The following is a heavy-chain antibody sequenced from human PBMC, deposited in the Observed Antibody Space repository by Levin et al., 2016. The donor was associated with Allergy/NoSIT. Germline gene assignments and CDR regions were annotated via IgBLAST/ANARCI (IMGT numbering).Heavy chain of an antibody. CDR2: IDSVSTST. Sequence: GGSLRLSCAASGFTFSSYRLNWVRQAPGQGLEWVASIDSVSTSTYYVDSVEGRFTISRDNAKNFLYLQMNSLRVDDTAVYFCARVADPTRYWYFDLWGRGTLVTVSS. V-gene: IGHV3-21*06. CDR3: ARVADPTRYWYFDL. CDR1: GFTFSSYR. J-gene: IGHJ2*01.